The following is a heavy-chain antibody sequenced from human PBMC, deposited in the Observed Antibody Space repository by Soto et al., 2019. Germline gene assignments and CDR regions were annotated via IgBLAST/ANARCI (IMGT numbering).Heavy chain of an antibody. D-gene: IGHD6-13*01. CDR2: IWYDGSNK. CDR1: GFTFSSYG. J-gene: IGHJ4*02. Sequence: ESGGGVVQPGRSLRLSCAASGFTFSSYGMHWVRQAPGKGLEWVAVIWYDGSNKYYADSVKGRFTISRDNSKNTLYLQMNSLRAEDTAVYYCAREMAWEAAAGAVFDYWGQGTLVTVSS. CDR3: AREMAWEAAAGAVFDY. V-gene: IGHV3-33*01.